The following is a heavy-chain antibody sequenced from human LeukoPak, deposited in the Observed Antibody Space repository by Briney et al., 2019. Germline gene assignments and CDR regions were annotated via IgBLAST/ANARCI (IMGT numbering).Heavy chain of an antibody. D-gene: IGHD1-26*01. CDR1: GFTLSSYS. CDR2: ISSSSSTI. J-gene: IGHJ4*02. V-gene: IGHV3-48*04. Sequence: GGSLRLSCAASGFTLSSYSMNWVRQAPGKGLEWVSYISSSSSTIYYADSVKGRFTISRDNAKNSLYLQMNSLRAEDTAVYYCASGSGSYTYWGQGTLVTVSS. CDR3: ASGSGSYTY.